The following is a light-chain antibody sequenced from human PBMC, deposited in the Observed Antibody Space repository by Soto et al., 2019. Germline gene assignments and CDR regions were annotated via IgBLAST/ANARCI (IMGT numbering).Light chain of an antibody. J-gene: IGKJ5*01. V-gene: IGKV4-1*01. CDR1: QSVLYRSNNKNY. Sequence: DIVMTQSPDSLAVSLGERATINCKSSQSVLYRSNNKNYLAWYQQKPGQPPKLLIFWASTRAPGVPDRFSGSGSGTDFTLKINRVEAEDVGTYYCMQVLQSLTFGQGTRLEIK. CDR3: MQVLQSLT. CDR2: WAS.